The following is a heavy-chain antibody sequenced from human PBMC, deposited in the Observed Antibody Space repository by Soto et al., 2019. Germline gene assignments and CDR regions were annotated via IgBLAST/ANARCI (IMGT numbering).Heavy chain of an antibody. CDR3: AKDRMGAGVRGYFDY. Sequence: QVQLVESGGGVVQPGRSLRLSCAGSGFTFSAYGMDWVRRAPGKGLEWVAVISYDGSNKYYADSVKGRFTISRDNSKNTLYLQMNSLRAEDTAVYYCAKDRMGAGVRGYFDYWGQGTLVTVSS. CDR2: ISYDGSNK. V-gene: IGHV3-30*18. D-gene: IGHD3-10*01. J-gene: IGHJ4*02. CDR1: GFTFSAYG.